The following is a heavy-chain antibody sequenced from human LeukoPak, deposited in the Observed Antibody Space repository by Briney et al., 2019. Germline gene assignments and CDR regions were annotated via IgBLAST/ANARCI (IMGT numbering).Heavy chain of an antibody. V-gene: IGHV3-48*01. Sequence: PGGSLRLSCAASGFTFSSYSMNWVRQAPGKGLEWVSYISSSSSTIYYADSVKGRFTISRDNAKNSLYLQMNSLRAEDTAVYYCARGPYSSSWYNPPDYWGQGTLVTVSS. CDR1: GFTFSSYS. J-gene: IGHJ4*02. CDR2: ISSSSSTI. CDR3: ARGPYSSSWYNPPDY. D-gene: IGHD6-13*01.